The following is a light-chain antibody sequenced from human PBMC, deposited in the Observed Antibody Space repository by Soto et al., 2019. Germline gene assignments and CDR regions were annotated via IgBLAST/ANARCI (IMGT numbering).Light chain of an antibody. Sequence: EIVMTQSPDTLSVSPGEIATLSCIASQSVSNKLAWYQHKPGQAPRVLIYDTSTRAAGIPARFSGSGSGTDFTLTISSLQSEDFAVYYCQQYNTWRSITFGQGTRLEI. CDR2: DTS. CDR3: QQYNTWRSIT. CDR1: QSVSNK. V-gene: IGKV3-15*01. J-gene: IGKJ5*01.